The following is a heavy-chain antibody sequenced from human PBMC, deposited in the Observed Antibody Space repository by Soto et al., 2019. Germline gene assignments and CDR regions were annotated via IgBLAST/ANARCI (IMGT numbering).Heavy chain of an antibody. D-gene: IGHD2-21*02. J-gene: IGHJ4*02. CDR1: GFTFSNSE. V-gene: IGHV3-48*03. CDR2: INYSGSNI. CDR3: ASEALCGADCYFLED. Sequence: DVQLVESGGGLVEPGGSLRLTCAASGFTFSNSEMFWVRQAPGKGLEWVSKINYSGSNIYYSKSVKGRFTISRDNAKNYLSLQMNSLTDEDTSIYYCASEALCGADCYFLEDWGPGTLVTVSS.